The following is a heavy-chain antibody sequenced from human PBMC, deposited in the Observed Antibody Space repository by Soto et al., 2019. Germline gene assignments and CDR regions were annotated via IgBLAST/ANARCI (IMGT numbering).Heavy chain of an antibody. CDR2: IIPIFGIP. CDR3: AREDRDRETGLVPAAIDGMDV. D-gene: IGHD2-2*01. J-gene: IGHJ6*02. CDR1: GGTFSMYS. V-gene: IGHV1-69*13. Sequence: GASVKVSCTASGGTFSMYSITWVRQAPGHGLEWIGRIIPIFGIPTYAQKFQGRVTFTADESTSTAYMELSSLRSDDTAVYYCAREDRDRETGLVPAAIDGMDVWGQGTTVTVSS.